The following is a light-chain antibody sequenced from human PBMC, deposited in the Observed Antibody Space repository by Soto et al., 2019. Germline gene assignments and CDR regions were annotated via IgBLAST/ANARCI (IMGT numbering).Light chain of an antibody. CDR1: QSVSSS. V-gene: IGKV3-11*01. Sequence: VLTQYQATLSLSPGERATRSCRASQSVSSSLAWYQQKPGQAPRLLIYGASNGAAGIPARFSGTGSGTDFTLTISSLEPDDFAVYYCPQRYNWPLTFGGGSKVAIK. CDR2: GAS. CDR3: PQRYNWPLT. J-gene: IGKJ4*01.